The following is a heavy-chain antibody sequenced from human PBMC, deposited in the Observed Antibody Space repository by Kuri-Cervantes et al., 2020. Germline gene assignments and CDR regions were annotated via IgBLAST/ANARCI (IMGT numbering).Heavy chain of an antibody. CDR2: ISGSGGST. D-gene: IGHD1-26*01. V-gene: IGHV3-23*01. CDR3: AKDIRRPSTGIVGATTGDY. J-gene: IGHJ4*02. Sequence: GGSLRLSCAASGFTFSSYAMSWVRQAPGKGLEWVSAISGSGGSTYYADSVKGRFTISRDNSKNTLYLQMNSLRAEDTAVYYCAKDIRRPSTGIVGATTGDYWGQGTLVTVSS. CDR1: GFTFSSYA.